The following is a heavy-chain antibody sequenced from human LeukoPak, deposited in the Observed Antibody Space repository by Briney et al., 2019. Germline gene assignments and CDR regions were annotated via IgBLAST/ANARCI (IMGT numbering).Heavy chain of an antibody. Sequence: ASVKVSCKVSGYTLTELSMHWVRQAPGKGLEWMGGFDPEDGETIYAQKFQGRVTMIEDTSTDTAYMELSSLRSEDTAVYYCATGPNWYFDLWGRGTLVTVSS. CDR1: GYTLTELS. CDR2: FDPEDGET. J-gene: IGHJ2*01. V-gene: IGHV1-24*01. CDR3: ATGPNWYFDL.